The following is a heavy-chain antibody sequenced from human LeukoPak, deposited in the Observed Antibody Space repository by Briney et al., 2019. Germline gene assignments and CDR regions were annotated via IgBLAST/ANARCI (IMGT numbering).Heavy chain of an antibody. V-gene: IGHV3-23*01. J-gene: IGHJ4*02. D-gene: IGHD6-6*01. Sequence: GGSLRLSCAASGFTFSGYAMNWVRQAPGKGLEWVSSISDTDDSTYDADSVKGRFSISRDNAKNSLYLQMNSLRAEDTAVYYCARGFGEVQLVDFDYWGQGTLVTVSS. CDR3: ARGFGEVQLVDFDY. CDR1: GFTFSGYA. CDR2: ISDTDDST.